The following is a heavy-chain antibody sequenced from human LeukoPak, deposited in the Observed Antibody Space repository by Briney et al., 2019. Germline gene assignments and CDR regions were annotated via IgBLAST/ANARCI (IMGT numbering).Heavy chain of an antibody. D-gene: IGHD2-2*01. CDR1: GFTLSSYL. V-gene: IGHV3-7*01. J-gene: IGHJ3*02. Sequence: GGSLRLSCEASGFTLSSYLLSWVRQAPGKGPEWVANIKQDGGEKYYAASVRGRFTVSRDNAKNSLYLQMSSLRVEGTGVYYCTGRRTAVPHAGEAYDIWGEGTMVTVPS. CDR2: IKQDGGEK. CDR3: TGRRTAVPHAGEAYDI.